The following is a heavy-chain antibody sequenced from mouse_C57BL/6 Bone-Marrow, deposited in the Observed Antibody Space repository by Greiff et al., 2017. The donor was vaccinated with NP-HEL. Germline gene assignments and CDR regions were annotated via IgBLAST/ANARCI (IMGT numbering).Heavy chain of an antibody. CDR1: GFSLTSYG. J-gene: IGHJ2*01. CDR3: ARERETFYYGSSLYYFDY. Sequence: QVQLKESGPGLVQPSQSLSITCTVSGFSLTSYGVHWVRQSPGKGLEWLGVIWSGGSTDYNAAFISRLSISKDNSKSQVFFKMNSLQADDTAIYYCARERETFYYGSSLYYFDYWGQGTTLTVSS. CDR2: IWSGGST. V-gene: IGHV2-2*01. D-gene: IGHD1-1*01.